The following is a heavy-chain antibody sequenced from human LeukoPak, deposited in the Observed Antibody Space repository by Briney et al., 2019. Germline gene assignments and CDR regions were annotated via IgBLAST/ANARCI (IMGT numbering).Heavy chain of an antibody. CDR1: GGSMIDHY. Sequence: SETLSLTCTVSGGSMIDHYWSWVRQPPGKGLEWIGYIYYSGSTNYNPSLKSRVTISVDTSKNQFSLKLSSVTAADTAVYYCARERAEYYYDSSGYSEAFDIWGQGTMVTVSS. D-gene: IGHD3-22*01. CDR3: ARERAEYYYDSSGYSEAFDI. CDR2: IYYSGST. J-gene: IGHJ3*02. V-gene: IGHV4-59*11.